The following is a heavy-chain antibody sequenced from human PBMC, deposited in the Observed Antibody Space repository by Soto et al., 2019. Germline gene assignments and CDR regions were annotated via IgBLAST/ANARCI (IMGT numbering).Heavy chain of an antibody. V-gene: IGHV3-30-3*01. Sequence: QLQLVESGGGVVQPRRSLRLSCAASGFPFSSYDMHWVRQAPGKGLEWMALISEDGNSKYYADSVKGRFTISRDNSKNTMFVHMSSLRPEDTAVYYCAALWRNHNYYGMDVWGLGTKVTVSS. CDR1: GFPFSSYD. J-gene: IGHJ6*02. CDR3: AALWRNHNYYGMDV. D-gene: IGHD2-21*01. CDR2: ISEDGNSK.